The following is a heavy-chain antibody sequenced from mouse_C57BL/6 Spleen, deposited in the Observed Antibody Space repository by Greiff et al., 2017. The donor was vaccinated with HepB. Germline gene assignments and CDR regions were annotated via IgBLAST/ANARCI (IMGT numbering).Heavy chain of an antibody. D-gene: IGHD1-1*01. J-gene: IGHJ2*01. V-gene: IGHV5-17*01. CDR2: ISSGSSTI. CDR3: AREYYGSTLYYFDY. Sequence: EVQLVESGGGLVKPGGSLKLSCAASGFTFSDYGMHWVRQAPEKGLEWVAYISSGSSTIYYADTVKGRFTISRDNAKNTLFLQMTSLRSEDTAMYYCAREYYGSTLYYFDYWGQGTTLTVSS. CDR1: GFTFSDYG.